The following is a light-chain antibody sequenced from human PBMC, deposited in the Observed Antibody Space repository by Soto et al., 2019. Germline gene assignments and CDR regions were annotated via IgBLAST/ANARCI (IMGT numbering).Light chain of an antibody. Sequence: DIQMTQSPSTLSAFVGDRFTSTCPASQSISTWLAWYQQKPGKFPKLLIFKASSLQSGVTSRFSGSGSGTDFPLTISSLQPDDFATYYCQQYNPSSRTVGQGTKVDIK. CDR3: QQYNPSSRT. V-gene: IGKV1-5*03. CDR1: QSISTW. J-gene: IGKJ1*01. CDR2: KAS.